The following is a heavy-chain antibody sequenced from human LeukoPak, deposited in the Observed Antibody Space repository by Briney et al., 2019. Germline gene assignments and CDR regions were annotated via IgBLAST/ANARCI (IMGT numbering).Heavy chain of an antibody. Sequence: GESLKISCKVSGYSFTSYWIGWVRQMPGKGLEWMGIIYPGDSDTRYSPSFQGQVTISVDKSITTAYLQWSSLKASDTAIYHCARREYCSSTSCSACFDYWGQGTLVTVSS. V-gene: IGHV5-51*01. CDR3: ARREYCSSTSCSACFDY. CDR1: GYSFTSYW. J-gene: IGHJ4*02. CDR2: IYPGDSDT. D-gene: IGHD2-2*01.